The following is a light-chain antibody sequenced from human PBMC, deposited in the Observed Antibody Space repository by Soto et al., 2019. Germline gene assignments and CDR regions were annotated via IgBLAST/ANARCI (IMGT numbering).Light chain of an antibody. CDR2: GAS. CDR1: QSVSNNY. CDR3: QQYGSSGT. J-gene: IGKJ1*01. V-gene: IGKV3-20*01. Sequence: EIVMTQSPATLSVSPGDRATLSCRASQSVSNNYLAWYQQKPGQAPRLRIYGASNRATGIPDRLSGSGSGTDFTLTISRMEPEDFAVYYCQQYGSSGTFGQGTKVDIK.